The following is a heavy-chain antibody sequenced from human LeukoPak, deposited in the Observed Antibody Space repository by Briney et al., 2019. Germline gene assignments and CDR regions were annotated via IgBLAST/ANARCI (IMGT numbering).Heavy chain of an antibody. D-gene: IGHD2-21*01. Sequence: GGSLRLSCAASGFTFSSYAMSWVRQAPGKGLEWVSAISGTGGSSYYADSVKGRFTVSRDSSKNTLYLQMNNLRAEDTAVYYCAGVRLLKGFFDFWGQGTMVTVSS. V-gene: IGHV3-23*01. J-gene: IGHJ3*01. CDR3: AGVRLLKGFFDF. CDR2: ISGTGGSS. CDR1: GFTFSSYA.